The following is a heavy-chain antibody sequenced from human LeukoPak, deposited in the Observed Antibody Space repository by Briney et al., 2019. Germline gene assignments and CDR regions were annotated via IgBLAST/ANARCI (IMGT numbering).Heavy chain of an antibody. Sequence: SETLSLTCTVSGGSISSYYWSWIRQPAGKGLEWIGRIYTSGSTNYNPSLKSRVTMSVDTSKNQLSLKLSSVTAADTAVYFCARVSDSSGFYYGCFDPWGQGTLVTVSS. CDR3: ARVSDSSGFYYGCFDP. V-gene: IGHV4-4*07. CDR2: IYTSGST. D-gene: IGHD3-22*01. J-gene: IGHJ5*02. CDR1: GGSISSYY.